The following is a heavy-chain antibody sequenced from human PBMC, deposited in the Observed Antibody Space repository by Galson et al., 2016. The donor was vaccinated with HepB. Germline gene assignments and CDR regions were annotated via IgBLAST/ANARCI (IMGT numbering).Heavy chain of an antibody. CDR2: ISSSSSYI. J-gene: IGHJ4*02. Sequence: SLRLSCAASGFTFSSYSMNWVRQAPGKGLDWVSSISSSSSYIYYADSVKGRFTISRDNAKNSLYLQMNNLRAEDTAVYYCARDDYFRLGYWGQGTLVTVSS. V-gene: IGHV3-21*01. CDR1: GFTFSSYS. D-gene: IGHD3-16*01. CDR3: ARDDYFRLGY.